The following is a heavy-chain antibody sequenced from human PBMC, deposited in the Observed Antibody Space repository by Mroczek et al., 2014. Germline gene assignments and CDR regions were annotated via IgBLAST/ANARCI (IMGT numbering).Heavy chain of an antibody. V-gene: IGHV3-23*04. Sequence: VQLVEVWGEAWYSLGGSLRLSCAASGFTFSSYAMSWVRQAPGKGLEWVSAISGNGGSTYYADSVKGRFTISRDNSKNTLYLQMNSLRAEDTAVYYCAKDLEIAVAGFTWDIWGQGTMVTVSS. J-gene: IGHJ3*02. CDR3: AKDLEIAVAGFTWDI. D-gene: IGHD6-19*01. CDR2: ISGNGGST. CDR1: GFTFSSYA.